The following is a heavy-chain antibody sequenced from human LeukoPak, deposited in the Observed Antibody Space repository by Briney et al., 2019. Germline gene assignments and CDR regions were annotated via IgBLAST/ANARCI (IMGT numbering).Heavy chain of an antibody. V-gene: IGHV3-23*01. J-gene: IGHJ4*02. CDR1: GFTFSSYA. D-gene: IGHD3-16*01. CDR3: AKHYADTSTYSYFDL. CDR2: ISGSGGST. Sequence: PGGSLRLSCAASGFTFSSYAMSWVRQAPGKGLEWVSAISGSGGSTYYADSVKGRFTISRDNSKNILYLHMNSLTVEDSAVYYCAKHYADTSTYSYFDLWGQGTLVTVSS.